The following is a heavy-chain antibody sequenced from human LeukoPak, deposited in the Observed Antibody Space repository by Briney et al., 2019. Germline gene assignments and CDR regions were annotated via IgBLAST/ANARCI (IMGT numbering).Heavy chain of an antibody. D-gene: IGHD6-13*01. CDR2: IYYSGTT. CDR3: ARGVYIAAAQYGY. CDR1: GASINTFS. V-gene: IGHV4-59*01. Sequence: SETLSLTCSVSGASINTFSCNWFRQPPGKGLEWIGYIYYSGTTNYNPSLKSRVTISVDTSKNQFSLKLNSVTAADTAVYYCARGVYIAAAQYGYWGQGTLVTVSS. J-gene: IGHJ4*02.